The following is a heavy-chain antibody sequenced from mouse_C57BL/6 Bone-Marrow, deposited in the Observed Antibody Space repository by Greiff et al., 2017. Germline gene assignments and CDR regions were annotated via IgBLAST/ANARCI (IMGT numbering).Heavy chain of an antibody. CDR3: ARGDTTAVWYFDV. Sequence: QVQLQQSGAELVMPGASVKLSCKASGYTFTSYWMHWVKQRPGQGLEWIGEIDPSDSYTNYTQKFKGKSTLTVDKSSSTAYMQLSSLTSEDSAVYYCARGDTTAVWYFDVWGTGTTVTVSS. CDR2: IDPSDSYT. J-gene: IGHJ1*03. D-gene: IGHD1-2*01. V-gene: IGHV1-69*01. CDR1: GYTFTSYW.